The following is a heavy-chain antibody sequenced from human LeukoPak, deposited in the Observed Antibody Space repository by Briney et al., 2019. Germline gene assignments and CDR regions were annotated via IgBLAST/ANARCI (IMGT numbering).Heavy chain of an antibody. D-gene: IGHD3-3*01. CDR1: RYIFTTYA. CDR2: INAGNGNT. CDR3: ARDAARTTIIGVAYYFDY. Sequence: ASVKVSCKASRYIFTTYAMHWVRQAPGQRLEWMGWINAGNGNTKYSQKFQGRISVTSDKAANTAYMKLGRLTSEDTAVYYCARDAARTTIIGVAYYFDYWGQGTRVTVSS. V-gene: IGHV1-3*01. J-gene: IGHJ4*02.